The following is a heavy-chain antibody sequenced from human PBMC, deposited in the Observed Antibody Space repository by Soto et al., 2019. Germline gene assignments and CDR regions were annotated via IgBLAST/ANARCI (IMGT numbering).Heavy chain of an antibody. J-gene: IGHJ5*02. CDR1: GGTFSSYA. V-gene: IGHV1-69*01. CDR3: ARGRIVGALPYRWFDP. CDR2: IIPICAPA. D-gene: IGHD1-26*01. Sequence: QVQLVQSGDEVKKPGSSVKVSCQASGGTFSSYAISWLRQAPGQGREWMGGIIPICAPANYAQKFQGRVTITADESTRTAYMELSSLRSEDTAVYYCARGRIVGALPYRWFDPWGQGTLVTVSS.